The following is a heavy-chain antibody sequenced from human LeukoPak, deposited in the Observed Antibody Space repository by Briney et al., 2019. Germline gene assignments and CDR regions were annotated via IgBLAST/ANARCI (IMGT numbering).Heavy chain of an antibody. D-gene: IGHD3-3*01. V-gene: IGHV5-51*01. Sequence: GESLKISCKGSGYTFSSYWIGWVRQMPGKGLEWMGIIYPGDSDTRYSPSLQGQVTISVDTSIGAAYLQWSSLKASDTAIYYCARQNDFRPDYWGQGTLVTVSS. CDR1: GYTFSSYW. CDR2: IYPGDSDT. J-gene: IGHJ4*02. CDR3: ARQNDFRPDY.